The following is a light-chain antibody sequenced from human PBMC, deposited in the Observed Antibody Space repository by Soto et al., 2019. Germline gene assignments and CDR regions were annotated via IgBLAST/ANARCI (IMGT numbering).Light chain of an antibody. Sequence: EIVMTQSPATLSVSPGERATLSCRASQSVSSNLAWYQQRPGQAPRLLIYGTSTRATGIRATITGSGSGTEFTLTISSLRSEDFAVYYCQQYNNWPTWTFGQGTKVDIK. V-gene: IGKV3-15*01. CDR3: QQYNNWPTWT. J-gene: IGKJ1*01. CDR1: QSVSSN. CDR2: GTS.